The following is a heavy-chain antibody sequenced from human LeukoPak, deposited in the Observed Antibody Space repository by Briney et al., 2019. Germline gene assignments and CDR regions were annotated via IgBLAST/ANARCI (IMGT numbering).Heavy chain of an antibody. D-gene: IGHD3-22*01. V-gene: IGHV4-59*01. CDR2: IYYTGST. CDR1: GDSLCYYY. J-gene: IGHJ4*02. CDR3: ARLTTYSFDTNGYSAFDS. Sequence: SETLSLTCNVSGDSLCYYYWTWIRQPPGKGREWSGYIYYTGSTNYNPSLKSRVTISVDTSKNQFFLKLSSVTAADTALYFCARLTTYSFDTNGYSAFDSWGQGTLVTVSS.